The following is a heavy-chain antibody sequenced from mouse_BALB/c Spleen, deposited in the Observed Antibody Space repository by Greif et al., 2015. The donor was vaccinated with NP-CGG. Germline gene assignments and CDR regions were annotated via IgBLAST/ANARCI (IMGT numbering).Heavy chain of an antibody. D-gene: IGHD1-1*02. CDR1: GFTFRDFY. CDR2: SRNKANDYTT. V-gene: IGHV7-1*02. J-gene: IGHJ1*01. CDR3: ARDDGYWYFDV. Sequence: EVMLVESGGGLVQPGGSLRLSCATSGFTFRDFYMEWVRQPPGKRLEWIAASRNKANDYTTEYSASVKGRLIVSRDTSQSILYLQMNALRAEDTAIYYCARDDGYWYFDVWGAGTTVTVSS.